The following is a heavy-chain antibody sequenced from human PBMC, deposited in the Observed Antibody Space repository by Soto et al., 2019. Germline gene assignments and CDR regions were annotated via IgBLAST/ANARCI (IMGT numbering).Heavy chain of an antibody. CDR3: ARGVVVVAPSKYYCDY. CDR2: IYNSGGT. D-gene: IGHD2-15*01. CDR1: GGSISSGTYS. J-gene: IGHJ4*02. V-gene: IGHV4-31*11. Sequence: PSETLSLTCAVSGGSISSGTYSWTWIRQHPGKGLEWIGYIYNSGGTYYNPSLKSRVTISVDTSKNQFSLKLTSVTAADTAVYYCARGVVVVAPSKYYCDYWGQGTLVTVSS.